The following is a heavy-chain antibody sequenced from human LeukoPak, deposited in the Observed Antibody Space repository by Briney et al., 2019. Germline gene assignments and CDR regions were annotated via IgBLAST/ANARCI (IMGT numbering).Heavy chain of an antibody. V-gene: IGHV3-49*03. D-gene: IGHD6-19*01. CDR1: GFTFDDYA. J-gene: IGHJ4*02. CDR2: IRSKAYGATT. Sequence: PGGSLRLSCTASGFTFDDYAMSWFRQGPGKGLEWVGLIRSKAYGATTEYAASVKGRFTISRDDSKSIAYLQMNSLKTEDTAIYHCTRDPAFVAGDYFYDYWGQGTLVTVSS. CDR3: TRDPAFVAGDYFYDY.